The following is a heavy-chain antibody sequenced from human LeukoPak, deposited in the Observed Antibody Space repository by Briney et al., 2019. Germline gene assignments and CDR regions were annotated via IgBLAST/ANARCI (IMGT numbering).Heavy chain of an antibody. CDR2: INPNSGGT. CDR1: GYTFTGYY. J-gene: IGHJ4*02. V-gene: IGHV1-2*02. Sequence: ASVKVSCKASGYTFTGYYMHWVRQAPGQGLEWMGWINPNSGGTNYAQKFQGRVTMTKDTSISTAYMELNRLRSDDTAVYYCARDRDYGSGIFNYWGQGTLVTVSS. CDR3: ARDRDYGSGIFNY. D-gene: IGHD3-10*01.